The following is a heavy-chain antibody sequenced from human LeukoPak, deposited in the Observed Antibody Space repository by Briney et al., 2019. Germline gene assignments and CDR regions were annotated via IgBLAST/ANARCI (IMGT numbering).Heavy chain of an antibody. CDR1: GFTFSSFS. Sequence: GSLRLSCAASGFTFSSFSMNWVRQAPGKGLEWVSTVSTGGAATYYADSVKGRFTISRDNAKNSLYLQMNSLRAEDTAVYYCARDSGDYSSPVDYWGQGTLVTVSS. CDR3: ARDSGDYSSPVDY. J-gene: IGHJ4*02. D-gene: IGHD1-26*01. V-gene: IGHV3-23*01. CDR2: VSTGGAAT.